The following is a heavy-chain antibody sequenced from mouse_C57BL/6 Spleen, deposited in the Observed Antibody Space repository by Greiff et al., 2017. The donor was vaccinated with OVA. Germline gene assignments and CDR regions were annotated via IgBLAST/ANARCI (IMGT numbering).Heavy chain of an antibody. CDR1: GYTFTSYW. J-gene: IGHJ2*01. Sequence: QVQLQQPGAELVKPGASVKLSCKASGYTFTSYWMHWVKQRPGQGLEWIGMIHPNSGRTNYNEKFKSKATLTVDKSSSTAYMQLSSLTSEDSAVYYCARSLYGNYGDYFDYWGQGTTLTVSS. CDR3: ARSLYGNYGDYFDY. D-gene: IGHD2-1*01. V-gene: IGHV1-64*01. CDR2: IHPNSGRT.